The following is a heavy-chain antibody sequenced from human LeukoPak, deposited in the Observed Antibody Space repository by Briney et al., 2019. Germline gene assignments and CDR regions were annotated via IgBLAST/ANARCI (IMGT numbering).Heavy chain of an antibody. J-gene: IGHJ4*02. Sequence: ASVKVSCKSSGYTFTTYGITWVRQAPGQGLEWMGWISTDNGDTNYAQKLQGRVTMTTDTSTSTAYMELRSLRSDDTAVYYCAREVLGELPLDYWGQGTLVTVSS. D-gene: IGHD3-16*01. CDR3: AREVLGELPLDY. CDR2: ISTDNGDT. CDR1: GYTFTTYG. V-gene: IGHV1-18*01.